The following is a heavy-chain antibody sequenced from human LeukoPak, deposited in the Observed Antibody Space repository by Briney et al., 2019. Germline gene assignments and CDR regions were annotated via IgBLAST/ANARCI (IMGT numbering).Heavy chain of an antibody. D-gene: IGHD6-19*01. CDR2: IRYDGSNT. CDR3: AKAQSVAGTYYYYMDV. Sequence: PGGSLRLSCAASGFTFTSYGFYWVRQAPGKGLEWVAFIRYDGSNTYYADSVKGRFTISRDNSKSTLYLQMNSLRAEDTAVYFCAKAQSVAGTYYYYMDVWGKGTTVTISS. CDR1: GFTFTSYG. V-gene: IGHV3-30*02. J-gene: IGHJ6*03.